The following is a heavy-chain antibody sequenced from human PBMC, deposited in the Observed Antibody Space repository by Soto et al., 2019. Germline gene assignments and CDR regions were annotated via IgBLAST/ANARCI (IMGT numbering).Heavy chain of an antibody. V-gene: IGHV2-5*02. CDR2: IYWDDDT. CDR3: AHYFYGDYEGNWFDP. J-gene: IGHJ5*02. CDR1: GFSLSTSGVG. D-gene: IGHD4-17*01. Sequence: QITLKESGPTLVKPTQTLTLTCTFSGFSLSTSGVGVGWIRQPPGKALEWLALIYWDDDTRYSPSLKSSLTPTKDTSKHQVVITMTTMDPVDTATYYCAHYFYGDYEGNWFDPWGQGTLVTISS.